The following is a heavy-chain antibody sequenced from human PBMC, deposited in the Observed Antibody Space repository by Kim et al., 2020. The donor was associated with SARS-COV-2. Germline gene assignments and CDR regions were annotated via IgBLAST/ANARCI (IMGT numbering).Heavy chain of an antibody. D-gene: IGHD3-10*01. V-gene: IGHV1-3*01. Sequence: ASVKVSCKASGYTFTSYAMHWVRQAPGQRLEWMGWINAGIGNTKYSQKFQGRVTITRDTSASTAYMELSSLRSEDTAVYYCARGPLLWFGELADWGQGTLVTASS. CDR3: ARGPLLWFGELAD. CDR1: GYTFTSYA. J-gene: IGHJ4*02. CDR2: INAGIGNT.